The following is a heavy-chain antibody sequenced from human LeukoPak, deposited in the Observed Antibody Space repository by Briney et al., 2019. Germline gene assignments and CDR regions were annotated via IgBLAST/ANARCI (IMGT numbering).Heavy chain of an antibody. CDR1: GYGFITYW. CDR2: IYPGNSDT. Sequence: GESLKISCKASGYGFITYWITWVRRMPGKGLEWVGIIYPGNSDTGYSPSFQGQVTISADNSITTSYLQWSSLKASDTATHYCARGSGARGGSGTYALNYWGQGTLVTVSS. D-gene: IGHD3-10*01. V-gene: IGHV5-51*01. J-gene: IGHJ4*02. CDR3: ARGSGARGGSGTYALNY.